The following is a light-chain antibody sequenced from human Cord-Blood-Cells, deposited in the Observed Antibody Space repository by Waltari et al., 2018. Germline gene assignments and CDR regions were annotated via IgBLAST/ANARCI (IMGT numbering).Light chain of an antibody. Sequence: EIVLTQSPGTLSLSPRARATLSCRASQSVSSSYLAWYQQQPGQAPRLLIYGASSRATGSPDRFSGSGSGTDFTLTISRLEPEDFAVYYCQQYGSSPLTFGGGTKVEIK. CDR1: QSVSSSY. CDR2: GAS. V-gene: IGKV3-20*01. J-gene: IGKJ4*01. CDR3: QQYGSSPLT.